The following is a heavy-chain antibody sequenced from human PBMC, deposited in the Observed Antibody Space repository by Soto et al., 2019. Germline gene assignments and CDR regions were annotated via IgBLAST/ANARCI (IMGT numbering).Heavy chain of an antibody. Sequence: GGSMRLSCAASGFTFSSYSMNWVRQAPGKGLEWVSSISSSSSYIYYADSVKGRFTISRDNAKNSLYLQMNSLRAEDTAVYYCARTGSGPGAFDIWGQGTTVTVSS. CDR1: GFTFSSYS. D-gene: IGHD3-10*01. J-gene: IGHJ3*02. CDR3: ARTGSGPGAFDI. CDR2: ISSSSSYI. V-gene: IGHV3-21*01.